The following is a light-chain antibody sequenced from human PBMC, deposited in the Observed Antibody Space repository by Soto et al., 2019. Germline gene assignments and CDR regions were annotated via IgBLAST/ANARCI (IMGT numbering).Light chain of an antibody. V-gene: IGKV3D-15*01. CDR3: QQYNNWIT. J-gene: IGKJ5*01. CDR2: GAS. Sequence: EIVLTQSPGTLSVPPGERATLSCRASQSVSSNLAWYQQKPGQAPRLLIYGASTRATGIPARFSGSGSGTEFTLTISSLQSEDFAVYYCQQYNNWITFGQGTRLEIK. CDR1: QSVSSN.